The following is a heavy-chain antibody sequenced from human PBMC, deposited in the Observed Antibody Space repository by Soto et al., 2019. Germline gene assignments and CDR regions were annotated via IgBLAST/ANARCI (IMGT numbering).Heavy chain of an antibody. J-gene: IGHJ5*02. Sequence: TLSLTCAVSGGPFSNFYWTWIRQSPGKGLEWIGEINQSGTTNYRPSLKSRVSMSMDTSKNQFSLRLTSVTAADTGVYYCARWTRRVLVARPHARSLEHWGPGTLVTVSS. CDR1: GGPFSNFY. V-gene: IGHV4-34*01. CDR3: ARWTRRVLVARPHARSLEH. D-gene: IGHD3-10*01. CDR2: INQSGTT.